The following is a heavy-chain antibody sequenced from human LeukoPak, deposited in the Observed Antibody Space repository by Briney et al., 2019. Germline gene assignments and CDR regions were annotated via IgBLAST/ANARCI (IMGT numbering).Heavy chain of an antibody. CDR3: TRQAQWLAIDY. CDR2: IDYSGST. V-gene: IGHV4-39*01. D-gene: IGHD6-19*01. J-gene: IGHJ4*02. Sequence: SETLSLTCTVSGGSISTRDYYWGWIRQPPGKGLEWIGSIDYSGSTYYNPSPKSRVTISVDTSKNQFSLKLNSVTAVDTAVYYCTRQAQWLAIDYWGQGTLVTVSS. CDR1: GGSISTRDYY.